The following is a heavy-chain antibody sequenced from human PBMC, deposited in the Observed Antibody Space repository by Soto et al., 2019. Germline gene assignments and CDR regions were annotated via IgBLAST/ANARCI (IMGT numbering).Heavy chain of an antibody. J-gene: IGHJ4*02. CDR1: GFTFSSYA. D-gene: IGHD3-10*01. Sequence: EVQLLESGGGLVQPGGSLRLSCAASGFTFSSYAMSWVRQAPGKGLEWVSAISGSGGSTYYADSVKGRFTISRDNSKNRLYLQMNSLRAEDTAVYYCAKAPTNYGSGSYDYYWGQGTLVTVSS. V-gene: IGHV3-23*01. CDR2: ISGSGGST. CDR3: AKAPTNYGSGSYDYY.